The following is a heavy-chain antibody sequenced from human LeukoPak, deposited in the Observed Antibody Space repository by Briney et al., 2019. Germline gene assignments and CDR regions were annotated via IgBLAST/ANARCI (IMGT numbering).Heavy chain of an antibody. CDR2: MNPNSGNT. Sequence: ASVKVSCKASGYTFTSYDINWVRQAAGQGLEWMGWMNPNSGNTAYAQKFQGRVTMTRITSISTAYMELSSLKSEDTAVYYCARDGQLANWFDPWGQGTLVTVSS. D-gene: IGHD6-6*01. V-gene: IGHV1-8*01. CDR3: ARDGQLANWFDP. CDR1: GYTFTSYD. J-gene: IGHJ5*02.